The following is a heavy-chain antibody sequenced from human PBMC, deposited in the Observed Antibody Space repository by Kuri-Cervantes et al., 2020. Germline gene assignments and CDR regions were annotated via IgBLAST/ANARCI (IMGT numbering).Heavy chain of an antibody. CDR1: GYFLSNFA. Sequence: ASVKVSCKASGYFLSNFAMHWVRQAPGQRLEWMGWINAGNGNTKYSQKFQGRVTMTRDTSTSTVYMELSSLRSEDTAVYYCAREQDGHFDYWGQGTLVTVSS. CDR2: INAGNGNT. J-gene: IGHJ4*02. CDR3: AREQDGHFDY. V-gene: IGHV1-3*01.